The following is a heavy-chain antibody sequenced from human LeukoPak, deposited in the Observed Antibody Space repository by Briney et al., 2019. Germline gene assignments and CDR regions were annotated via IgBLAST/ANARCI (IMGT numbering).Heavy chain of an antibody. D-gene: IGHD3-16*01. CDR3: ARVGDEVAYTRGYLDY. CDR1: GFTVSSHD. CDR2: IYMGGNT. V-gene: IGHV3-53*04. J-gene: IGHJ4*02. Sequence: GGSLRLSCAASGFTVSSHDMSWVRQAPGKGLEWVSVIYMGGNTFYSDSVKGRFTISRHTSKNTLYLQMNSLRAEDTAVYYCARVGDEVAYTRGYLDYWGQGTLVTVSP.